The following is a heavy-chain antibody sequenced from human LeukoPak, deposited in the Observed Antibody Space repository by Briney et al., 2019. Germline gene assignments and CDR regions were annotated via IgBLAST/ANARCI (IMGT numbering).Heavy chain of an antibody. CDR3: ARRNRVVVSATYACNWFDP. D-gene: IGHD2-15*01. V-gene: IGHV4-4*09. J-gene: IGHJ5*02. CDR2: IYSSGST. Sequence: PSETLSLTCAVSGGSISNYYWSWVRQPPGKGLEWIGYIYSSGSTNYNPSLKSRVTISLDTSKNQFSLKLISVTAADTAVYYCARRNRVVVSATYACNWFDPWGQGTLVTVSS. CDR1: GGSISNYY.